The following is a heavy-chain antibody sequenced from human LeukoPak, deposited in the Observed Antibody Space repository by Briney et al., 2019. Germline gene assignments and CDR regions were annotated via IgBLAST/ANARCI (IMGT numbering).Heavy chain of an antibody. CDR1: GFTVSSSY. Sequence: GGSLRLSCAASGFTVSSSYMSWVRQAPGKGLEGVSVIYSGGSTYYADSVTGRFTISRDNSKNTLYLQMNSLRAEDTAVYYCASDWEDSSGYWTSFGYWGQGTLVTVSS. D-gene: IGHD3-22*01. J-gene: IGHJ4*02. CDR3: ASDWEDSSGYWTSFGY. V-gene: IGHV3-53*01. CDR2: IYSGGST.